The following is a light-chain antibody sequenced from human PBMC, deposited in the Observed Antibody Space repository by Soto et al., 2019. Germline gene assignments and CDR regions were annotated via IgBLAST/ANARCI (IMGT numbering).Light chain of an antibody. CDR2: EVS. J-gene: IGLJ1*01. CDR1: SSDVGGYNY. V-gene: IGLV2-14*01. Sequence: QSVLTQPASVSGSPGQSITISCTGTSSDVGGYNYVSWYQLHPGKAPKLMVYEVSNLPSGVSNRFSGSKSGNTASLTISGLQAEDEADYYCSSYTSSTAYVFGTGTKVTVL. CDR3: SSYTSSTAYV.